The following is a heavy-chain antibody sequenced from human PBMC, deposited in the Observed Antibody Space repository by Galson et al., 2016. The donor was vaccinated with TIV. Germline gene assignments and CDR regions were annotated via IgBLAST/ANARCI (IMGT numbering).Heavy chain of an antibody. V-gene: IGHV3-49*04. CDR1: GFTFGDYA. CDR2: IRNKAYGGTT. Sequence: SLRLSCPASGFTFGDYAMSWVRQPPGKGLEWVGFIRNKAYGGTTAYAASVKGRFTISRDDSTSIAYLQMNSLKTEDTAVYYCTRDKTRDIILIPAGMNDYWGQGTLVTVSS. CDR3: TRDKTRDIILIPAGMNDY. D-gene: IGHD2-2*01. J-gene: IGHJ4*02.